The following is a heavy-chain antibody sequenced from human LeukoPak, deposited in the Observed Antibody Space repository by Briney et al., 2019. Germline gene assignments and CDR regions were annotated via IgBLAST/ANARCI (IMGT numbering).Heavy chain of an antibody. J-gene: IGHJ4*02. V-gene: IGHV4-59*08. CDR1: GGSISNYY. CDR2: TYYSGST. CDR3: ARHEKSSGWYYDY. Sequence: PSETLSLTCTVSGGSISNYYWSWIRQPPGKGLEWIGYTYYSGSTNYNPSLKSRVTISVDTSKNQFSLKLTSVTAADTAVYYCARHEKSSGWYYDYWGQGNLVTVSS. D-gene: IGHD6-19*01.